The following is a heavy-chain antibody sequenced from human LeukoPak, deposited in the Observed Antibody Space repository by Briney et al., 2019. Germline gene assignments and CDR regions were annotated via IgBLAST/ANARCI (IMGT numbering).Heavy chain of an antibody. CDR3: ARTRWYSGTVRD. D-gene: IGHD1-26*01. Sequence: GGSLRLSCAASGFTVSSNYMSWVRQAPGKGLEWVSVIYSGGSTYYADSVKGRFTISRDNSKNTLYLQMNSLRAEDTAVYYCARTRWYSGTVRDWGQGTLVTVSS. CDR1: GFTVSSNY. CDR2: IYSGGST. V-gene: IGHV3-66*01. J-gene: IGHJ4*02.